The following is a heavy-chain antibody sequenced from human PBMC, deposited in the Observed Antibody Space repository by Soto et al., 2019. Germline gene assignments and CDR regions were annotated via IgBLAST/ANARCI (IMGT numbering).Heavy chain of an antibody. J-gene: IGHJ3*02. CDR2: IIPILGSA. CDR1: GGSFSSNA. V-gene: IGHV1-69*01. D-gene: IGHD1-26*01. CDR3: ASRERVDAFDI. Sequence: QVQLVQSGAEVKKPGSSVKVSCKASGGSFSSNAISWVRQAPGQGPEWMGGIIPILGSASYAQKFQDRLTITADGSTTTTYMELNSLRSEDAAVYYCASRERVDAFDIWGQGTLVTVSS.